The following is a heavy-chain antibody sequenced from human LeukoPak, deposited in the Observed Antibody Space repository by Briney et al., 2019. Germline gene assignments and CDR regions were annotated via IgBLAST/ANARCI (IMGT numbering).Heavy chain of an antibody. V-gene: IGHV1-69*04. Sequence: GASVKVSCKASGGTFSSCAISWVRQAPGQGLEWMGRIIPILGIANYAQKFQGRVTITADKSTSTAYMELSSLRSEDTAVYYCARDRNRSSSGNFDYWGQGTLVTVSS. CDR3: ARDRNRSSSGNFDY. D-gene: IGHD6-6*01. CDR2: IIPILGIA. CDR1: GGTFSSCA. J-gene: IGHJ4*02.